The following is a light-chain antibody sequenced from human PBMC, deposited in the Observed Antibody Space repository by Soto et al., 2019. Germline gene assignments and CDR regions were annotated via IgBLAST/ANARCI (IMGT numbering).Light chain of an antibody. J-gene: IGLJ1*01. V-gene: IGLV1-44*01. Sequence: QSALTQPPSVSGTPGQRVTISCSGSSSNVGSNTVHWYQQVPGTAPKLLIFNNNQRPSGVPDRFSGSTSGTSASLAISGLQSEDEYDYYCATWDDSLNAYVVGTGTKLTVL. CDR3: ATWDDSLNAYV. CDR1: SSNVGSNT. CDR2: NNN.